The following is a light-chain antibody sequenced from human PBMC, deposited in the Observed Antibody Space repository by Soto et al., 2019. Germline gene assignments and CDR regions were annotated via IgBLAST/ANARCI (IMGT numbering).Light chain of an antibody. J-gene: IGLJ2*01. CDR1: SSDVGGYNY. CDR2: DVS. V-gene: IGLV2-14*01. Sequence: QSALTQPASVSGSPGQSITISCTGTSSDVGGYNYVSWYQQHPGKAPKLMIYDVSNRPSGVSNRFSGSKSGNTASLTISGLQAEDEADYYCSSYTSSSNSRVVFGGGTKLTVL. CDR3: SSYTSSSNSRVV.